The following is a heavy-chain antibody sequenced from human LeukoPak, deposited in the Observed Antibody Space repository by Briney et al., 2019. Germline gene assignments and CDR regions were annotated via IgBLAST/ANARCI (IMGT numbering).Heavy chain of an antibody. J-gene: IGHJ5*02. CDR2: INPNSGGT. D-gene: IGHD6-13*01. Sequence: GASVKVSCKASGYTFTGYYMHWVRQAPGQGLEWMGWINPNSGGTNYAQKFQGRVTMTRDTSISTAYMELSRLRSDDTAVYYCAREARRIAAAGTPSWFDPWGQGTLVTVSS. V-gene: IGHV1-2*02. CDR3: AREARRIAAAGTPSWFDP. CDR1: GYTFTGYY.